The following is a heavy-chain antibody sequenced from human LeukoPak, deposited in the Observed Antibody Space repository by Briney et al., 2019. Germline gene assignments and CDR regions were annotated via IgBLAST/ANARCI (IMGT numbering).Heavy chain of an antibody. CDR2: INQDGSKK. Sequence: GGSLRLSCVASRFTFSNYWMSWVRQAPGKGLEWVANINQDGSKKPYADSMKGRFTISRDNSKNTLYLQMNSLRAQDTAVYYCAKEGSPGSGSCYYGYWGQGTLVTVSS. J-gene: IGHJ4*02. V-gene: IGHV3-7*03. CDR1: RFTFSNYW. CDR3: AKEGSPGSGSCYYGY. D-gene: IGHD3-10*01.